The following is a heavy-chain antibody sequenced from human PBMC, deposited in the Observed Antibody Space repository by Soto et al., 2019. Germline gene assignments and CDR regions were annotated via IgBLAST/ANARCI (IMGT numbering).Heavy chain of an antibody. V-gene: IGHV4-59*12. CDR2: IYYSGST. Sequence: SETLSLTCTVSGCSISSYYWSWIRQPPGKGLEWIGYIYYSGSTNYNPSLKSRVTISVDTSKNQFSLKLSSVTAADTAVYYCARDRIAVAGNPEYFQHWGQGTLVTVSS. CDR1: GCSISSYY. D-gene: IGHD6-19*01. CDR3: ARDRIAVAGNPEYFQH. J-gene: IGHJ1*01.